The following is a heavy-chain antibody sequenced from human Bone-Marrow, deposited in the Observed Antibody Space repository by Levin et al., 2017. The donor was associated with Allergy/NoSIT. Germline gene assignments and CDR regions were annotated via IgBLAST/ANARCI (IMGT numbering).Heavy chain of an antibody. CDR2: ISGSGDNT. J-gene: IGHJ5*01. CDR3: AKGAISSARVNWFDS. V-gene: IGHV3-23*01. Sequence: SCAASGFTFSNYAMSWIRQAPGKGLEWVSPISGSGDNTYYADSVKGRFTISRDNSKNTLYLQMNSLRAEDTAVYYCAKGAISSARVNWFDSWGQGTLVTVSS. CDR1: GFTFSNYA. D-gene: IGHD3-3*02.